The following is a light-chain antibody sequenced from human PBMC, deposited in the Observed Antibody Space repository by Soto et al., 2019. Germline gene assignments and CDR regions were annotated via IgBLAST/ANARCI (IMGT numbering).Light chain of an antibody. V-gene: IGKV3-15*01. CDR2: RAS. CDR1: QSIDYN. Sequence: ILTTQSPATVYVSPGESATLSCRASQSIDYNVAWYKHRPGQAPRLLIYRASARDPGVPARFSGSGSGTEFTLTISSLQPEDFTVYSCIQYHNLWAFGQGTKVDI. CDR3: IQYHNLWA. J-gene: IGKJ1*01.